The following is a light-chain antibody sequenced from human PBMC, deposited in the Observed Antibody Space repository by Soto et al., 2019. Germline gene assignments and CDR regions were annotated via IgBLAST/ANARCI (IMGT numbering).Light chain of an antibody. CDR1: RSNIGAGYD. CDR2: ANS. V-gene: IGLV1-40*01. CDR3: QSYDSSLSVV. Sequence: QSVLTQPPSVSVAPGQRVTISCTGSRSNIGAGYDVHWYQQLPGTAPKVLIYANSNRPSGVPDRFSGSKSGTSASLAITGLQAEDEADYYCQSYDSSLSVVFGGGTKLTVL. J-gene: IGLJ2*01.